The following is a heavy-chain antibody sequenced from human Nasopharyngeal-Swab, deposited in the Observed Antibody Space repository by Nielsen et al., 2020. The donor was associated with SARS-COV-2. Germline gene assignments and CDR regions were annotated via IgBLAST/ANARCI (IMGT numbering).Heavy chain of an antibody. Sequence: ASVKVSCKASGYTFTSYGISWVRQAPGQGLEWMGWISAYNGNTNYAQKLQGRVTMTTDTSTSTAYMELRSLRSDNTGVYYCARDGTTNLYDYVWGSYRPKTNWFDPWGQGTLVTVSS. CDR2: ISAYNGNT. J-gene: IGHJ5*02. D-gene: IGHD3-16*02. CDR1: GYTFTSYG. V-gene: IGHV1-18*01. CDR3: ARDGTTNLYDYVWGSYRPKTNWFDP.